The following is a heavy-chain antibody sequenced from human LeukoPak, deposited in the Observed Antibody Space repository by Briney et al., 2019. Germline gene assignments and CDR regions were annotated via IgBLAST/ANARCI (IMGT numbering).Heavy chain of an antibody. CDR3: ARILERDYGELPEGAFDX. Sequence: GGSLRLSCAASGFTFSSYGMHWVRQAPGKGLEWVAFIRYDGSNKYYADSVKGRFTISRDNSKNTLYLQMNSLRAEDTAVYYCARILERDYGELPEGAFDXXGQGTMVTVSS. CDR1: GFTFSSYG. V-gene: IGHV3-30*02. D-gene: IGHD4-17*01. J-gene: IGHJ3*02. CDR2: IRYDGSNK.